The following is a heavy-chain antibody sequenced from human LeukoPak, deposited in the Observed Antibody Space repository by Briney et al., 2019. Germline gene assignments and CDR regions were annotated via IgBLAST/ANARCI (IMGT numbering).Heavy chain of an antibody. CDR3: ARDGRGSYRFDY. J-gene: IGHJ4*02. V-gene: IGHV3-21*04. Sequence: GGSLRLSCAASGFTFSRYSVNWVRQAPGKGLEWVSCITGSSDYIFYADSVKGRFTFSRDNAKNSLYLQMNSLRAEDTAVYYCARDGRGSYRFDYWGQGTLVTVSS. D-gene: IGHD3-16*02. CDR2: ITGSSDYI. CDR1: GFTFSRYS.